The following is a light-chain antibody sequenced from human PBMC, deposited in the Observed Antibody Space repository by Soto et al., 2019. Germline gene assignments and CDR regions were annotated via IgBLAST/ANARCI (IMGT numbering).Light chain of an antibody. V-gene: IGKV3-20*01. CDR3: QHYSSSPVT. CDR1: QSVSSSY. Sequence: IGMPLSRFTVSVSQRERATLSCRASQSVSSSYLAWYQQKPGQAPRLLIYGASSRATGIPDRFSGGGSGTDFSLTISRLDPEDFAVYYCQHYSSSPVTFGQGTRLEIK. CDR2: GAS. J-gene: IGKJ5*01.